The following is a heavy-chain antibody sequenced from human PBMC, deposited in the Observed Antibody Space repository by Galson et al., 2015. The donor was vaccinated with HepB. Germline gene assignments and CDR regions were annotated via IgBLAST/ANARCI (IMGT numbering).Heavy chain of an antibody. CDR1: GFTFSSYW. CDR2: INSDGSST. D-gene: IGHD3-10*01. V-gene: IGHV3-74*01. CDR3: ARDNYGSGSLIDY. J-gene: IGHJ4*02. Sequence: SLRLSCAASGFTFSSYWMHWVRQAPGKGLAWVSRINSDGSSTSYADSVKGRFTVSRDNAKNTLYQHMNSLRAEDTAVYYCARDNYGSGSLIDYWGQGTLVTVSS.